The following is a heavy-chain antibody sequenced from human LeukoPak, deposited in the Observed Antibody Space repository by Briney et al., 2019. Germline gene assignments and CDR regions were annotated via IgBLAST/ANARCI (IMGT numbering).Heavy chain of an antibody. J-gene: IGHJ4*02. CDR3: ARGLVAAIRTMDY. V-gene: IGHV3-21*01. Sequence: GGSLRLSCAASGFTFSSYSMNWVRQAPGKGLEWVSSISSSSSYIYYADSVKGRFTISRDNAKNSLYLQMNSLRAEDTALYYCARGLVAAIRTMDYWGQGTLVTVSS. CDR1: GFTFSSYS. D-gene: IGHD1-26*01. CDR2: ISSSSSYI.